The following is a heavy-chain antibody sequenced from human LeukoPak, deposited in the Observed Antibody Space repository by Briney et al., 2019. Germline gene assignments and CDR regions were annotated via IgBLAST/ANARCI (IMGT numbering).Heavy chain of an antibody. CDR2: ISGSGGST. CDR1: GFAFSSYA. D-gene: IGHD2-2*02. Sequence: GGSLRLSCAASGFAFSSYAMSWVRLAPGKGLEWVSAISGSGGSTYYADSVKGRFTISRDNSKNTLYLQMNSLRAEDTAVYYCAKDQQYQLLYGNLDYWGQGTLVTVSS. J-gene: IGHJ4*02. V-gene: IGHV3-23*01. CDR3: AKDQQYQLLYGNLDY.